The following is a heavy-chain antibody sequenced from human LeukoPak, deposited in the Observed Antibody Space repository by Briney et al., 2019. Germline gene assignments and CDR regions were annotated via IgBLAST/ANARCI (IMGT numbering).Heavy chain of an antibody. Sequence: GGSLKLSCAASGFTFSSYSMNWVRQAPGKGLEWVSYISSSSGTIYYAASVKGRFTISRDNAKNSLYLQMNSLRDDDTAVYYCARERFGDFDYGGQGTLVTVSS. CDR1: GFTFSSYS. J-gene: IGHJ4*02. D-gene: IGHD3-10*01. CDR3: ARERFGDFDY. V-gene: IGHV3-48*02. CDR2: ISSSSGTI.